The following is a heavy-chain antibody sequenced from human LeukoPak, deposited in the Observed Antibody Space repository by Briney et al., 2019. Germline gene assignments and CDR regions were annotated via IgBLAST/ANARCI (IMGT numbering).Heavy chain of an antibody. Sequence: GGSLRLSCAASGFTFSSYAMSWVRQAPGKGLEWVSAISGSGDSTYHADSVKGRFTISRDNSKNTVYLQMNSLRAEDTAVYYCAKVQSDYYDSSVYYGLDYWGQGTLVTVSS. CDR1: GFTFSSYA. V-gene: IGHV3-23*01. CDR2: ISGSGDST. J-gene: IGHJ4*02. D-gene: IGHD3-22*01. CDR3: AKVQSDYYDSSVYYGLDY.